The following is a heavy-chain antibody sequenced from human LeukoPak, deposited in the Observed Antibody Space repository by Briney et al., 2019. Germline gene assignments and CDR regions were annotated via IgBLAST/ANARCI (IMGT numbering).Heavy chain of an antibody. D-gene: IGHD4-17*01. V-gene: IGHV1-18*01. J-gene: IGHJ3*02. CDR1: GYTFSSHG. Sequence: ASVKVSCKVSGYTFSSHGISWVRQAPGQGLEWTAWISAYNGNTNYAQKLQGRVTMTTDTSTSTAYMELRSLRSDDTAVYYCARSTTKAFDIWGQGTMVTVSS. CDR3: ARSTTKAFDI. CDR2: ISAYNGNT.